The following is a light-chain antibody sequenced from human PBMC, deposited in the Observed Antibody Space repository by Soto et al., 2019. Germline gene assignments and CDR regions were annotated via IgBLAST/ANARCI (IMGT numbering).Light chain of an antibody. CDR1: QSVSSN. Sequence: EKVLTQSPATLSVSPGERATLSCRASQSVSSNIAWYQQKPGQAPRFLIFGASTRATGIPARFSGSGSGTEFTLTISNVQSEDFGVYYCQQYNDWPPLNFGGGTKVEIK. CDR3: QQYNDWPPLN. J-gene: IGKJ4*01. V-gene: IGKV3-15*01. CDR2: GAS.